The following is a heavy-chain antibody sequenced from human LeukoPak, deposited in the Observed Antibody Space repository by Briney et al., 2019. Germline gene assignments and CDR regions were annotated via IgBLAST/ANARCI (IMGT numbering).Heavy chain of an antibody. J-gene: IGHJ4*02. V-gene: IGHV3-23*01. CDR2: ISGDSTFI. CDR3: ARVAGSSLSRARFDY. CDR1: GFTFTNYA. Sequence: VGSLRLSCAASGFTFTNYAVNCVRQAPGKGLEWVSAISGDSTFIYYAESVKGRFTISRESSKSTVYLQMNSLRAEDTAIYYCARVAGSSLSRARFDYWGAGTLVTVSS. D-gene: IGHD6-6*01.